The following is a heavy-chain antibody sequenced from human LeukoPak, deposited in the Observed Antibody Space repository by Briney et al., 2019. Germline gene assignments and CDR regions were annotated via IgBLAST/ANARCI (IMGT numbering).Heavy chain of an antibody. D-gene: IGHD5-24*01. J-gene: IGHJ4*02. Sequence: GGSLRLSCAASGFFFRNYWMHWVRQAPGKGLVWVSRNKGDGSHTSYADSVKGRFTISRDNARNTLYLQMNSLRAEDTAIYYCVRDGDAYNFDCWGQGTLVTVSS. V-gene: IGHV3-74*01. CDR2: NKGDGSHT. CDR3: VRDGDAYNFDC. CDR1: GFFFRNYW.